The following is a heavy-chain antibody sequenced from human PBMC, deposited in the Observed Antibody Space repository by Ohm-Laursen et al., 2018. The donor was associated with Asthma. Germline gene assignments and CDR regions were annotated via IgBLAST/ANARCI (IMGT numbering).Heavy chain of an antibody. D-gene: IGHD5-12*01. CDR1: GGSFSGYY. V-gene: IGHV4-34*01. J-gene: IGHJ4*02. CDR2: INHSGST. Sequence: SQTLSLTCAVYGGSFSGYYWSWIRQPPGKGLEWIGEINHSGSTNYNPSLKSRVTISVDTSKNQFSLKPSSVTAADTAVYYCARRGYSGYDYLYSSGWLHVWGQGTLVTVSS. CDR3: ARRGYSGYDYLYSSGWLHV.